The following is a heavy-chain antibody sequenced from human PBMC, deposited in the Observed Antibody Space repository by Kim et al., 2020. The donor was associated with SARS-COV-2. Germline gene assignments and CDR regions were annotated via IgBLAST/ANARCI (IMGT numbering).Heavy chain of an antibody. CDR1: GGTFSSYA. D-gene: IGHD6-19*01. CDR3: ARDTGAVAGYFDY. J-gene: IGHJ4*02. V-gene: IGHV1-69*13. CDR2: IIPIFGTA. Sequence: SVKVSCKASGGTFSSYAISWVRQAPGQGLEWMGGIIPIFGTANYAQKFQGRVTITADESTSTAYMELSSLRSEDTAVYYCARDTGAVAGYFDYWGQGTLVTVSS.